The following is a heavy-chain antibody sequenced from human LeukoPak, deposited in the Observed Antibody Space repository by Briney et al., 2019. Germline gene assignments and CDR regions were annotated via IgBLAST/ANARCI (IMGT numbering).Heavy chain of an antibody. V-gene: IGHV1-69*06. CDR1: GGTFSSYA. D-gene: IGHD5-24*01. J-gene: IGHJ4*02. Sequence: RASVKVSCKASGGTFSSYAISWVRQAPGQGLEWMGGIIPIFGTANYAQKFQGRVTITADKSTRTAYMELSSLRSEDTAVYYCARDSFGDGYNFDYWGQGTLVTVSS. CDR2: IIPIFGTA. CDR3: ARDSFGDGYNFDY.